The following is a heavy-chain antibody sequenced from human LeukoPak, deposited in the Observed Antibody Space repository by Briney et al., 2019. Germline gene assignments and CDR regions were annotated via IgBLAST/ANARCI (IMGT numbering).Heavy chain of an antibody. V-gene: IGHV3-49*04. CDR1: GFTFGDYA. J-gene: IGHJ5*02. Sequence: GGSLRLSCTASGFTFGDYAMSWVRQAPGKGLEWVGFIRSKAYGGTTEYAASVKGRFTISRDDSKSIAYLQMNSLKTEDTAVYYCTSPGLLRGFGFDPWGQGTLVTVSS. D-gene: IGHD3-22*01. CDR2: IRSKAYGGTT. CDR3: TSPGLLRGFGFDP.